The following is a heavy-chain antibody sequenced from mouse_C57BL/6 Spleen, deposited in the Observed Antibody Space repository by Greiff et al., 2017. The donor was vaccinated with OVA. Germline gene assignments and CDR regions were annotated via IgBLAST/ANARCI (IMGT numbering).Heavy chain of an antibody. CDR1: GFNIKDDY. CDR3: TPVYGKCDY. V-gene: IGHV14-4*01. CDR2: IDPENGDT. Sequence: VQLQQSGAELVRPGASVKLSCTASGFNIKDDYMYWVKQRPEQGLEWIGWIDPENGDTEYASKFQGKATITADTSYNTAYLQLSSLTSEDTAVYYCTPVYGKCDYWGQGTTLTVSS. D-gene: IGHD1-1*02. J-gene: IGHJ2*01.